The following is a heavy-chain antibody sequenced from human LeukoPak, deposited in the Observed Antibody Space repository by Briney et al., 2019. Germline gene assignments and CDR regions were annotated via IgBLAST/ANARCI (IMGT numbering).Heavy chain of an antibody. CDR1: GFTFGNFW. CDR2: IKQDGSEK. V-gene: IGHV3-7*01. J-gene: IGHJ3*02. D-gene: IGHD3-3*01. CDR3: ARESFTVFRVVDAFDI. Sequence: GGSLRLSCAASGFTFGNFWLSWVRQAPGKGLEWVANIKQDGSEKYYVDSVEGRFTISRDNSKNSLCLQMNSLRAEDSAVYYCARESFTVFRVVDAFDIWGQGTMVTVSS.